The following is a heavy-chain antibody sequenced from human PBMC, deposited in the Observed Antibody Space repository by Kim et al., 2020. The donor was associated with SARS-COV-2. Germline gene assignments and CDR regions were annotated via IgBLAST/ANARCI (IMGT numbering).Heavy chain of an antibody. J-gene: IGHJ4*02. V-gene: IGHV3-21*01. Sequence: GGSLRLSCAASGFTFSSYSMNWVRQAPGKGLEWVSSISSSSSYIYYADSVKGRFTISRDNAKNSLYLQMNSLRAEDTAVYYCARDLEWLGGIDYWGQGTLVTVSS. CDR3: ARDLEWLGGIDY. CDR2: ISSSSSYI. D-gene: IGHD6-19*01. CDR1: GFTFSSYS.